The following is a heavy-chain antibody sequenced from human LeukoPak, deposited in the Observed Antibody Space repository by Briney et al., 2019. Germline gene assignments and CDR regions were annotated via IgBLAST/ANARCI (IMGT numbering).Heavy chain of an antibody. D-gene: IGHD3-3*01. J-gene: IGHJ4*02. CDR3: AKDGAADDFWSGYYVDY. CDR2: TSSSSYT. CDR1: GFTFSSYA. V-gene: IGHV3-11*06. Sequence: GGSLRLSCAASGFTFSSYAMSWIRQAPGKGLEWVSYTSSSSYTNYADSVKGRFTTSRDNAKNSLYLQMNSLRAEDTAVYYCAKDGAADDFWSGYYVDYWGQGTLVTVSS.